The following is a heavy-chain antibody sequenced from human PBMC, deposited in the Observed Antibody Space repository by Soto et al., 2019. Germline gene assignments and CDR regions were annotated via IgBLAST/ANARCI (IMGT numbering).Heavy chain of an antibody. CDR3: AKDQGSSWYEIDY. J-gene: IGHJ4*02. CDR2: ISGGGGST. CDR1: GFTFSNYA. D-gene: IGHD6-13*01. Sequence: GGSLRLSCAASGFTFSNYAMSWVRQAPGKGLEWVSAISGGGGSTYYADSVKGRFTISRDNSKNMLYLQMNSLRAEDTAVYYCAKDQGSSWYEIDYWGQGTLVTVSS. V-gene: IGHV3-23*01.